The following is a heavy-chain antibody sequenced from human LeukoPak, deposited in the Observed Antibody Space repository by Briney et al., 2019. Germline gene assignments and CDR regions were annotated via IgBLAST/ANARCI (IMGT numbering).Heavy chain of an antibody. V-gene: IGHV3-33*06. Sequence: PGGSLRLSCAASGFTFSTYGMNWVRQAPGKGLEWVAVIWYDGSHRHYADSVKGRFTISRDNSKNTLYLQMNSLRAEDTAVYYCAKDGLFDSTGYYYDDWGQGTLVTVSS. J-gene: IGHJ4*02. CDR3: AKDGLFDSTGYYYDD. D-gene: IGHD3-9*01. CDR2: IWYDGSHR. CDR1: GFTFSTYG.